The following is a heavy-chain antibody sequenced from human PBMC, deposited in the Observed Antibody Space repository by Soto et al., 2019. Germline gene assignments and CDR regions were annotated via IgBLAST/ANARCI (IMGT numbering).Heavy chain of an antibody. CDR2: IIPIFGTA. CDR1: GYTFSSYA. V-gene: IGHV1-69*13. J-gene: IGHJ6*02. CDR3: ARVFGVRATDYYYYYGMDV. Sequence: SVRVSCKASGYTFSSYAISWVRQAPGQGLEWMGGIIPIFGTANYAQKFQGRVTITADESTSTAYMELSSLRSEDTAVYYCARVFGVRATDYYYYYGMDVWGQGTTVTVSS. D-gene: IGHD1-26*01.